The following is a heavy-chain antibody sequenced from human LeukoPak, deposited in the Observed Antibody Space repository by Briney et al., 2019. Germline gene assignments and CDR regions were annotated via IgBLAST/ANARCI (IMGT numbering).Heavy chain of an antibody. J-gene: IGHJ4*02. CDR1: GYTFTSYD. D-gene: IGHD3-22*01. CDR3: ARTPSGYYYGFDY. V-gene: IGHV1-18*01. CDR2: ISPYNGNT. Sequence: GASVKVSCKASGYTFTSYDFSWVRQAPGQGLEWMGWISPYNGNTKYAQELQGRVTMTTDTSTSTAYMELRSLRSDDTAVYYCARTPSGYYYGFDYWGQGTLVTVSS.